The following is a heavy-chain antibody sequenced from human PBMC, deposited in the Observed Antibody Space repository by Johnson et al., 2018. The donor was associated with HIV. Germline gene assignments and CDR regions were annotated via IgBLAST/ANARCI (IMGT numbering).Heavy chain of an antibody. CDR1: GFTFSSYG. CDR3: ARDREVGARSGAFDI. Sequence: QMQLVESGGGVVQPGGSLRLSCAASGFTFSSYGMHWVRQAPGKGLEWVAFILYDGSNKYYADSVKGRFTISRDNCKNTLYLQMNSLRAEDTAVYYCARDREVGARSGAFDIWGQGTMVTVSS. V-gene: IGHV3-30*02. D-gene: IGHD1-26*01. J-gene: IGHJ3*02. CDR2: ILYDGSNK.